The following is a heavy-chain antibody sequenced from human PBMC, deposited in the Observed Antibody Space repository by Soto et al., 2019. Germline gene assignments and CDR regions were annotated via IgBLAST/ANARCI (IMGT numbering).Heavy chain of an antibody. CDR3: ATGVVVAAPPPVYAFDI. CDR1: GFTFSSYS. J-gene: IGHJ3*02. V-gene: IGHV3-48*02. CDR2: ISSSSSTI. D-gene: IGHD2-15*01. Sequence: GGSLRLSCAASGFTFSSYSMNWVRQAPGKGLEWVSYISSSSSTIYYADSVKGRFTISRDNAKNSLYLQMNSLRDEDTAVYYCATGVVVAAPPPVYAFDIWGQGTMVTVSS.